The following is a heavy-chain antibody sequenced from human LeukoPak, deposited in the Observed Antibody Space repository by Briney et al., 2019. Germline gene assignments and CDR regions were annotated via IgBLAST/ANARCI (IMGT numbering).Heavy chain of an antibody. CDR2: IYHGGST. D-gene: IGHD6-19*01. CDR3: ARDSGWLTHS. Sequence: PSGTLSLTCAVSGGSISSNNWWSWVRQPPGKGLEWIGEIYHGGSTNYNPSLKSRLTISVDTSKSQSSLNLSSVTGADTAVYYCARDSGWLTHSWGRGTLVIVSS. V-gene: IGHV4-4*02. CDR1: GGSISSNNW. J-gene: IGHJ4*02.